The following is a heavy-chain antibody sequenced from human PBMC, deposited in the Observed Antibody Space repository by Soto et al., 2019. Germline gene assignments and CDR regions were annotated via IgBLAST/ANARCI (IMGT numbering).Heavy chain of an antibody. CDR3: AGTGTGELWYFDL. CDR1: GYRFTSYF. Sequence: GAAVKVSCNTSGYRFTSYFITWVRQAPGQGLEWVGWISAYNGNTNYGKMLQGRVTLTTDTSTSTGYLELRSLRSDDTAVYYCAGTGTGELWYFDLWGRGTLVTVSS. CDR2: ISAYNGNT. V-gene: IGHV1-18*01. J-gene: IGHJ2*01. D-gene: IGHD1-1*01.